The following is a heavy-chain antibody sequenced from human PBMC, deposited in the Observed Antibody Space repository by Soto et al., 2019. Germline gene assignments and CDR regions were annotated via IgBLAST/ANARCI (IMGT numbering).Heavy chain of an antibody. D-gene: IGHD2-21*02. J-gene: IGHJ4*02. V-gene: IGHV4-39*01. CDR3: ARQRTSVVTQAYFDV. CDR2: IYYSGST. CDR1: XXSISXRXXX. Sequence: TCTXXXXSISXRXXXXGWTXQPXGXXXXWIGSIYYSGSTXXNPSLRSRVSMSIDTSKDQFSLKLQSVTAADTALYFCARQRTSVVTQAYFDVWGPGSLVTVS.